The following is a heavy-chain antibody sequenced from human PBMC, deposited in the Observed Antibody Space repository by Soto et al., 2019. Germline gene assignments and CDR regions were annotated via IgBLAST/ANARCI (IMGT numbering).Heavy chain of an antibody. CDR3: TTGEN. D-gene: IGHD3-16*01. CDR1: GFTFRNVW. Sequence: EVLLVESGGGLAKPGESLRLSCEASGFTFRNVWMTWIRRAPGRGLEWAATIQKEADGGATDYGAPVAGRFTISRDDSQRILYLQMTSLKSEDTGLYYCTTGENWGRGTLVTVAS. V-gene: IGHV3-15*01. J-gene: IGHJ4*02. CDR2: IQKEADGGAT.